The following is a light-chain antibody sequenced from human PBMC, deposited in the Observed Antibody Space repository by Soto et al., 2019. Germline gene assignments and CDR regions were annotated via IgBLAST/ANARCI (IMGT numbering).Light chain of an antibody. J-gene: IGKJ2*01. CDR3: QHYDSYPVT. CDR1: QSIAEW. V-gene: IGKV1-5*03. CDR2: RAS. Sequence: DIQMTQSPVTLSASVGDRVAITCRASQSIAEWLAWYQHKPGKAPKLLIYRASHLASGVPSRFSGSGSGTEFTLTITSLQPDDFATYYCQHYDSYPVTFGQGTNLEI.